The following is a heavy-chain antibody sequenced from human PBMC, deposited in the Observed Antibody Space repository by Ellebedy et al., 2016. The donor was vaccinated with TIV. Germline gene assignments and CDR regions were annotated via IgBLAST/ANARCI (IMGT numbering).Heavy chain of an antibody. J-gene: IGHJ4*02. D-gene: IGHD6-19*01. V-gene: IGHV1-46*01. CDR1: EYTFTTYY. CDR3: ARGTEVAGTALRD. Sequence: ASVKVSXXASEYTFTTYYMHWVRLAPGQGLEWLGIIHPSDGSASYAQKFQDRVTMTRDTSTSTLYMELSSLRSEDTAVYYCARGTEVAGTALRDWGQGTLVTVSS. CDR2: IHPSDGSA.